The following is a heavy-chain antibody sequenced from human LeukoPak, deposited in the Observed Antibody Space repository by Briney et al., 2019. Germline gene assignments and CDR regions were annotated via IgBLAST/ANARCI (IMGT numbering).Heavy chain of an antibody. Sequence: PSETLSLTCTVSGGSISSGSYYWGWIRQPPGKGLEWIGSIYYSGTTYYNPPLKSRVTISVDTSKNQFSLRLSSVTAAVTAVYYCARLLYSSGWYSAFDIWGQGTMVTVSS. V-gene: IGHV4-39*01. CDR1: GGSISSGSYY. J-gene: IGHJ3*02. CDR3: ARLLYSSGWYSAFDI. D-gene: IGHD6-19*01. CDR2: IYYSGTT.